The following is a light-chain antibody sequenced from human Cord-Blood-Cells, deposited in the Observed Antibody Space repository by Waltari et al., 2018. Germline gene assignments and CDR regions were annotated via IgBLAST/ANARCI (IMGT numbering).Light chain of an antibody. CDR2: DAS. CDR1: QSVSSY. CDR3: QQRSNWPPT. J-gene: IGKJ4*01. Sequence: EIVFTQSPATLSLSPGERANPACRASQSVSSYLAWYQQKPGQAPRLLIYDASNRATGIPARFGGSGSGTDFTLTISSLEPEDFAVYYCQQRSNWPPTFGGGTKVEIK. V-gene: IGKV3-11*01.